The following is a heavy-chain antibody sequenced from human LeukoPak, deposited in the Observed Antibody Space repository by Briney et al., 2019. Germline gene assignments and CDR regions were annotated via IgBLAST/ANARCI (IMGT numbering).Heavy chain of an antibody. CDR2: ISSSSSYI. Sequence: GGSLRLSCAASGFTFSSYSMNWVRQAPGKGLEWVSSISSSSSYIYYADSVKGRFTTSRDNAKNSLYLQMNSLRAEDTAVYYCARVDSDAFDIWGQGTMVAVSS. V-gene: IGHV3-21*01. J-gene: IGHJ3*02. CDR1: GFTFSSYS. CDR3: ARVDSDAFDI. D-gene: IGHD2-2*03.